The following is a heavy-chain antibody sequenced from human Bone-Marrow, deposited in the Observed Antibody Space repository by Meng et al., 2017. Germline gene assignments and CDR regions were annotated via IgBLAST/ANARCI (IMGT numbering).Heavy chain of an antibody. CDR3: ARDVSYGDY. CDR1: GFTFSSYH. J-gene: IGHJ4*02. D-gene: IGHD4-17*01. V-gene: IGHV3-64*01. Sequence: GGSLRLSCAASGFTFSSYHMHWVRQAPGKGLEYVSSITGNGDSTYYANSVKGRFTIPRDNSKNTLYLQMGSLRAEDMALYYCARDVSYGDYWGQGTLVTVSS. CDR2: ITGNGDST.